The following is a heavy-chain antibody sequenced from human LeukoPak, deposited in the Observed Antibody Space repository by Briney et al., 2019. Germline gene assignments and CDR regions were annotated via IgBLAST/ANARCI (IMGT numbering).Heavy chain of an antibody. Sequence: PGGSLRLSCAASGFTFSSYAMHWVRQAPGKGLEWVAVISYDGSNKYYVDSVKGRFTISRDNSKNTLYLQMNSLRAEDTAVYYCARDRHWTNDWVFDYWGQGTLVTVSS. J-gene: IGHJ4*02. CDR2: ISYDGSNK. V-gene: IGHV3-30*04. D-gene: IGHD1/OR15-1a*01. CDR3: ARDRHWTNDWVFDY. CDR1: GFTFSSYA.